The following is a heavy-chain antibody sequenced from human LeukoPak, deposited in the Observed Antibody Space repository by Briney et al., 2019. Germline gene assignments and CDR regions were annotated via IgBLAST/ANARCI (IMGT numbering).Heavy chain of an antibody. J-gene: IGHJ4*02. CDR3: ARDTYGYVDY. D-gene: IGHD4-17*01. CDR2: TYYRSKWYY. CDR1: GDSVSSNRGA. V-gene: IGHV6-1*01. Sequence: SQTLSLTCAISGDSVSSNRGAWTWIRQSPSRGLEWLGRTYYRSKWYYDYAVSVKSRITIKPDTSKNQFSLRLNSVTPEDTAVYYCARDTYGYVDYWGQGTLVTVSS.